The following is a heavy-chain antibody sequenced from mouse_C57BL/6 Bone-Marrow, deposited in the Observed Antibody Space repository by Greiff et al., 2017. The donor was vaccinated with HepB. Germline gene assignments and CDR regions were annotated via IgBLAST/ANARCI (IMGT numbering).Heavy chain of an antibody. Sequence: VQLQQSGAELVRPGASVKLSCTASGFNIKDDYMHWVKQRPEQGLEWIGWIDPENGDTEYASKFQGKATISADTSSNTAYLQLSSLTSEDTAVYYCTTNVGVFFDYWGQGTTLTVSP. CDR3: TTNVGVFFDY. CDR2: IDPENGDT. J-gene: IGHJ2*01. CDR1: GFNIKDDY. V-gene: IGHV14-4*01.